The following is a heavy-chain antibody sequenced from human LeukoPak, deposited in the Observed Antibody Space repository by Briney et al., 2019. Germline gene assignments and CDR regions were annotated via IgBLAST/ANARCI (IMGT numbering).Heavy chain of an antibody. D-gene: IGHD3-3*01. CDR3: ARGDSDFWSGYQFDN. J-gene: IGHJ4*02. Sequence: SETLSLTCTVSGGSISSYYWSWIRQPAGKGLEWSGRIYTSGSTNYNPSLKSRVTMSADTSKNQFSLKLSSVTAADTAVYYCARGDSDFWSGYQFDNWGQGTLVTVSS. V-gene: IGHV4-4*07. CDR1: GGSISSYY. CDR2: IYTSGST.